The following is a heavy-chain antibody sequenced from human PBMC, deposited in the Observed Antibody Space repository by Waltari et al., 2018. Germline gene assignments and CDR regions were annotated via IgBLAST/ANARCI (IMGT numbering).Heavy chain of an antibody. CDR3: VGGAGFREYEYWYFDL. Sequence: QVQLQESGSGLVKPSETLSLTCTVSGGSISSYYWSWIRQPPGKGLEWIGYIYYSGRPTYNPSLKSRVTISVDPSKNQFPLKLSSVTAADTAVYYCVGGAGFREYEYWYFDLWGRGTLVTVSS. CDR1: GGSISSYY. J-gene: IGHJ2*01. CDR2: IYYSGRP. D-gene: IGHD3-10*01. V-gene: IGHV4-59*01.